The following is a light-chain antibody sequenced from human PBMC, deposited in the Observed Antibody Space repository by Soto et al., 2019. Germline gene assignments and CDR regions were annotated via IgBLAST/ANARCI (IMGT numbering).Light chain of an antibody. J-gene: IGKJ5*01. CDR3: QQYDQWPIT. CDR1: QSVYSRY. Sequence: ESVLTQSPGTLSLNPGKRATLSCRASQSVYSRYLAWYQQKPGQAPRLLIYGASARALGIPDRFSGSGSGTEFSFTVTSLQSEDFAVYYCQQYDQWPITFGQGTRLEIK. V-gene: IGKV3-15*01. CDR2: GAS.